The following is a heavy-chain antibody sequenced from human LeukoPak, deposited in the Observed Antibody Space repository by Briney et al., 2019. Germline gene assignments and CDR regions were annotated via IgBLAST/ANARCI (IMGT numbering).Heavy chain of an antibody. V-gene: IGHV3-7*03. CDR3: AKQGRDWLRDYYYYMDV. D-gene: IGHD3-9*01. CDR1: GFTFSSYW. CDR2: IKQDGSEK. Sequence: PGGSLRLSYAASGFTFSSYWMSWVRQAPGKGLEWVANIKQDGSEKYYVDSVKGRFTISRDNSKNTLYLRMNSLRAEDTAVYYCAKQGRDWLRDYYYYMDVWGKGTTVTISS. J-gene: IGHJ6*03.